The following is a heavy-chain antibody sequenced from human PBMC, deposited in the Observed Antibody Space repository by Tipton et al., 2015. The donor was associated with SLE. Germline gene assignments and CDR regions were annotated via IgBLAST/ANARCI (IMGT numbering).Heavy chain of an antibody. D-gene: IGHD2-15*01. CDR2: IDHSGNT. Sequence: TLSLTCAVSGGSFSGYFWNWIRQAPGKGLEWIGEIDHSGNTTYSPSLKSRVTVSVDTSKNEFSLKLTSVTAADTAVYFCARGEDVVTYAFDIWGQGTMVTVSS. CDR3: ARGEDVVTYAFDI. CDR1: GGSFSGYF. J-gene: IGHJ3*02. V-gene: IGHV4-34*01.